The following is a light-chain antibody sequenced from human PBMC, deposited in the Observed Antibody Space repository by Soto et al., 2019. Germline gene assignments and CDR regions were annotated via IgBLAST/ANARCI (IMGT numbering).Light chain of an antibody. Sequence: EIXLTQSPGTLSLSPGERATLSCRASQSVRSSYLAWYQQKPVQAPRLLIYCASSRATGIPERFSGSGSGTDFTLTISRLEPEDFAVYYCQQYGSSPGYTFGQGTKLEIK. CDR1: QSVRSSY. CDR2: CAS. V-gene: IGKV3-20*01. J-gene: IGKJ2*01. CDR3: QQYGSSPGYT.